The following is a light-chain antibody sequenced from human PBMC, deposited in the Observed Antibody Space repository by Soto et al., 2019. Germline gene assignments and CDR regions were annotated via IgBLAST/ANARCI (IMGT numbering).Light chain of an antibody. J-gene: IGKJ1*01. CDR2: AAS. CDR1: DNIGSY. CDR3: QQTYSRPWT. Sequence: DLQMTQSPSSLSASVGDRVTITCRASDNIGSYLNWYQHEPGRAPRLLISAASGLQSGVRSRLSGVGSGTDFSLSISDLQPEDFATYYYQQTYSRPWTFGQGTKVV. V-gene: IGKV1-39*01.